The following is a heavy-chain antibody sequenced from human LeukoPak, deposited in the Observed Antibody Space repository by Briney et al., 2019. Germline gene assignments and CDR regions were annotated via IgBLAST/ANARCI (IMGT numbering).Heavy chain of an antibody. V-gene: IGHV3-49*03. D-gene: IGHD2-15*01. CDR2: IRSKPYGGTT. Sequence: PGGSLRLSCTASGFTFSDYGVNWFRQAPGKGLEWVAFIRSKPYGGTTEYAASVKGRFSISRGDSTSIVYLQMNSLKTEDTALYYCSRTRISGIDGFDIWGQGTMVTVSS. J-gene: IGHJ3*02. CDR3: SRTRISGIDGFDI. CDR1: GFTFSDYG.